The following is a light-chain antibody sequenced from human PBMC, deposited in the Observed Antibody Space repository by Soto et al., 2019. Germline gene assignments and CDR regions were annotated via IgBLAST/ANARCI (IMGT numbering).Light chain of an antibody. CDR2: DVS. V-gene: IGLV2-14*01. J-gene: IGLJ3*02. CDR3: SSLRRSTSWV. CDR1: SSDIGAYNY. Sequence: QSALTQPASVSGSPGQSITISCSGTSSDIGAYNYVSWYHQHPGKAPKLMIYDVSNRPSWISNRFSGSKSGNTASLTISGLQAEDEADYYCSSLRRSTSWVFGGGTKLTVL.